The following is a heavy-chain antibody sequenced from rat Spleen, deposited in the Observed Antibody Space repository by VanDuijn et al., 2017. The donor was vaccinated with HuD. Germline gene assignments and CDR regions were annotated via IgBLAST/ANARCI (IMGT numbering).Heavy chain of an antibody. J-gene: IGHJ2*01. CDR3: TTESYYFDY. V-gene: IGHV5S13*01. CDR1: GFSLTRYG. Sequence: VQMKEPGPGLVQTTQTLSVTFTVPGFSLTRYGLNWVRQAPGKGLAWVASISTGGGNTYYRDSVKGRFTISRDNAKNSQYLQMDSLRSEDTATYYCTTESYYFDYWGQGVMVTVSS. CDR2: ISTGGGNT.